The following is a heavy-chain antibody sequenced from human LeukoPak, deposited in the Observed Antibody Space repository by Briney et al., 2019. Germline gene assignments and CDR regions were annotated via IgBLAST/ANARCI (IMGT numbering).Heavy chain of an antibody. CDR3: ARDLGYCSSTSCYNWFDP. Sequence: SVKVSCKASGGTFSSYAISWVRQAPGQGLEWMGGIIPIFGAANYAQKFQGRVTITTDESTSTAYMELSSLRSEDTAVYYCARDLGYCSSTSCYNWFDPWGQGTLVTVSS. CDR2: IIPIFGAA. J-gene: IGHJ5*02. V-gene: IGHV1-69*05. CDR1: GGTFSSYA. D-gene: IGHD2-2*01.